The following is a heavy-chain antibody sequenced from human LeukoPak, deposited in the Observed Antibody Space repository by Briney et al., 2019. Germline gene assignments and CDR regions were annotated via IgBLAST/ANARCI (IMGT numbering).Heavy chain of an antibody. J-gene: IGHJ4*02. CDR3: ATDFYRGRQFDY. CDR2: FDPEDVET. Sequence: ASVKVSCKVSGNTFTDLSMNWVRQAPGKGLEWMGGFDPEDVETIYAQKFQGRVTMIEDTSTETAYMELTSLRPEDTAVYYCATDFYRGRQFDYWGQGTLVTVFS. V-gene: IGHV1-24*01. CDR1: GNTFTDLS. D-gene: IGHD2/OR15-2a*01.